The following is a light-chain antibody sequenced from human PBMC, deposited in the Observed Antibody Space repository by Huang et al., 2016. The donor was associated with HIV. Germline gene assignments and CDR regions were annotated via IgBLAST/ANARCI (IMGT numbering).Light chain of an antibody. J-gene: IGKJ1*01. CDR3: QQYGSSPPFT. Sequence: EIVLTQSPGTLSLSPGERATLSCRASQSVTSSYLAWYQQKPGQAPRLLISGASSRATSIPDRCSGSGSGTDFTLTISRLEPEDFAVYYCQQYGSSPPFTFGQGTKVEIK. V-gene: IGKV3-20*01. CDR2: GAS. CDR1: QSVTSSY.